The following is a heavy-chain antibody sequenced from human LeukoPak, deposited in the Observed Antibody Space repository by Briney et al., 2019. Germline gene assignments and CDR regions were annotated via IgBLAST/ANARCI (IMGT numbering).Heavy chain of an antibody. CDR1: GGSISNYF. Sequence: SETLSLTCTVSGGSISNYFWNWIRQPPGKGLEWIGYIHSRGSTNYNPSLKSRLTMSVDTSKNQFSLKLSSVTAADTAVYYCARLHINTMIVAFKAFGSYYFDYWGQGTLVTVSS. J-gene: IGHJ4*02. V-gene: IGHV4-59*08. CDR3: ARLHINTMIVAFKAFGSYYFDY. D-gene: IGHD3-22*01. CDR2: IHSRGST.